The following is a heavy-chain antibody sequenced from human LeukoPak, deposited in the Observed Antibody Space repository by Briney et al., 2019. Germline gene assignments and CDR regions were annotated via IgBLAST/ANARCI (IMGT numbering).Heavy chain of an antibody. Sequence: GGSLRLSCAASGFTFSSYAMSWVRQAPGKGLEWVSAISGSGGSTYYAASVKGRFTISRDNSKNTLYLQMNSLRAEDTAVYYCASVGVAAILYYFDYWGQGTLVTVSS. CDR2: ISGSGGST. CDR1: GFTFSSYA. CDR3: ASVGVAAILYYFDY. J-gene: IGHJ4*02. D-gene: IGHD2-15*01. V-gene: IGHV3-23*01.